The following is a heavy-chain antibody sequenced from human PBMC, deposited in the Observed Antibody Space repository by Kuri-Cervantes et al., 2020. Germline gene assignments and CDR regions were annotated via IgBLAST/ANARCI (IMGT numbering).Heavy chain of an antibody. CDR3: ARVGGRGITMVQGVSQRTYYFDY. Sequence: ASLKVSCNASGYTFTSYDMHWVRQAPGQRLEWMGWINAGNGNTKYSQKFQGRVTITRDTSTSTAYMELRSLRSDDTAVYYCARVGGRGITMVQGVSQRTYYFDYWGQGTLVTVSS. D-gene: IGHD3-10*01. CDR2: INAGNGNT. V-gene: IGHV1-3*01. CDR1: GYTFTSYD. J-gene: IGHJ4*02.